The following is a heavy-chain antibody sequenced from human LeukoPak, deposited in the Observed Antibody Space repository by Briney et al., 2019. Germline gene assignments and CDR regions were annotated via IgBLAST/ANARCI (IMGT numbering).Heavy chain of an antibody. D-gene: IGHD5-12*01. CDR1: GGTFSSYA. CDR2: IIPIFGIA. CDR3: ARDNPNLSGYGTFDY. V-gene: IGHV1-69*01. J-gene: IGHJ4*02. Sequence: SVKVSCKASGGTFSSYAISWVRQAPGQGLEWMGGIIPIFGIANYAQKFQGRVTITAGESTSTAYMELSSLRSEDTAVYYCARDNPNLSGYGTFDYWGQGTLVTVSS.